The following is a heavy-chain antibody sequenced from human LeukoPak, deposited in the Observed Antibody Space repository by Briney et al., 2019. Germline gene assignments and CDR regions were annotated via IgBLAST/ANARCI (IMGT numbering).Heavy chain of an antibody. CDR1: GGSSSGYY. J-gene: IGHJ3*02. CDR2: INHSGST. Sequence: SETLSLTCAVYGGSSSGYYWSWIRQPPGKGLEWIGEINHSGSTNYNPSLKSRVTISVDTSKNQFSLKLSSVTAADTAVYYCARDFSSIVVVPAGAFDIWGQGTMVTVSS. D-gene: IGHD2-2*01. CDR3: ARDFSSIVVVPAGAFDI. V-gene: IGHV4-34*01.